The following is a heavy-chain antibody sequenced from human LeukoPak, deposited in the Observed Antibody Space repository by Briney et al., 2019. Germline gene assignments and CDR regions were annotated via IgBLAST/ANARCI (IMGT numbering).Heavy chain of an antibody. CDR3: ARRRYYGSVSYSHLVS. Sequence: SETLSLTCTVSGGSISGYYWNWIRQPPGKGLQWIGHLYYTGSTKYNPSLKSGVTISVDTSKNHFSLKLTSVTAADTAVYYCARRRYYGSVSYSHLVSWGQRALVTVSS. CDR2: LYYTGST. J-gene: IGHJ4*02. V-gene: IGHV4-59*08. D-gene: IGHD3-10*01. CDR1: GGSISGYY.